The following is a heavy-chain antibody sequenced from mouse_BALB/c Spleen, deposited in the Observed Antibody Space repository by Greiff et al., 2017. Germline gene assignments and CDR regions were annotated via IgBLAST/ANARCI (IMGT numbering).Heavy chain of an antibody. J-gene: IGHJ3*01. D-gene: IGHD2-4*01. CDR1: GFNIKGYC. Sequence: EVQLVESGAGLVRPGALVKLSCKASGFNIKGYCMHWVKQRPEQGLEWIGWIGPENGNTIYDPTFQGKASITADTSTNTAYLQISRLTAEDTAVYYWARGDDYASFAYWGQGTLVTVSA. CDR3: ARGDDYASFAY. CDR2: IGPENGNT. V-gene: IGHV14-1*02.